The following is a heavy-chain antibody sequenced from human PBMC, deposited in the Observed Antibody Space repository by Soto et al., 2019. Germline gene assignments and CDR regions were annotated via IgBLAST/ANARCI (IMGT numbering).Heavy chain of an antibody. V-gene: IGHV4-59*01. CDR3: ARSHVWFDP. CDR1: GGSISSYY. J-gene: IGHJ5*02. CDR2: IYYSGST. Sequence: PSETLSLTCTVSGGSISSYYWSWIRQPPGKGLEWIGYIYYSGSTNYNPPLKSRVTISVDTSKNQFSLKLSSVTAADTAVYYCARSHVWFDPWGQGTLVTVSS.